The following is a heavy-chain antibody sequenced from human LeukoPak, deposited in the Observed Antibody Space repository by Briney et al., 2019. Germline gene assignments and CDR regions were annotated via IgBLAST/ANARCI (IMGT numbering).Heavy chain of an antibody. V-gene: IGHV3-30-3*01. CDR2: ISYDGSNK. D-gene: IGHD6-13*01. Sequence: GRSLRLSCAASGFTFSSYAMHWVRQAPGKGLEWVAVISYDGSNKYYADSVKGRFTISRDNSKNSLYLQMNSLRAEDTAVYYCARVRTWYSSSWYDFDYWGQGTLVTVSS. J-gene: IGHJ4*02. CDR3: ARVRTWYSSSWYDFDY. CDR1: GFTFSSYA.